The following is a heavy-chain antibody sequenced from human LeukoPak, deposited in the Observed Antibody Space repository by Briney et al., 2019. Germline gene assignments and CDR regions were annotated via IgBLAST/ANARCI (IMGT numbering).Heavy chain of an antibody. D-gene: IGHD3-22*01. V-gene: IGHV1-69*13. J-gene: IGHJ6*02. Sequence: SVKVSCKASGGTFSSYAISWVRQAPGQGLEWMGGIIPIFGTANYAQKFQGRVTITADESTSTAYMELSSLRSEDTAVYYCVRAPCSYDSSGYYCGPYYYYGMDVWGLGTTVTVSS. CDR3: VRAPCSYDSSGYYCGPYYYYGMDV. CDR2: IIPIFGTA. CDR1: GGTFSSYA.